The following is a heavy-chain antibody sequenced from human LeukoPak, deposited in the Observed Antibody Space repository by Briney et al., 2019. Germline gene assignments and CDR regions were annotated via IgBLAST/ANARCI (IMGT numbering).Heavy chain of an antibody. V-gene: IGHV4-34*01. CDR2: INHSGST. CDR3: ARGGRDILTGYYVDY. CDR1: GGSFSGYY. Sequence: SETLSLTCAVYGGSFSGYYWSWIRQPPGKGLEWIGEINHSGSTNYNPSLKSRVTISVDTSKNQLSLKLSSVTAADTAVYYCARGGRDILTGYYVDYWGQGTLVTVSS. D-gene: IGHD3-9*01. J-gene: IGHJ4*02.